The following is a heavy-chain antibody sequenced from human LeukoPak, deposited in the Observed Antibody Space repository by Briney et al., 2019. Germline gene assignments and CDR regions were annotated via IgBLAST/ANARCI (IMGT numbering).Heavy chain of an antibody. CDR3: ARVGGTNYYYYGMDV. V-gene: IGHV4-59*01. CDR2: IYYSGST. CDR1: GGSLSNYY. J-gene: IGHJ6*02. D-gene: IGHD1-26*01. Sequence: PSETLSLTCTVSGGSLSNYYWSWLRQPPGKGLEWIGYIYYSGSTNYNPSLKSRVTISVDTSKNQFSLKLSSVTAADTAVYYCARVGGTNYYYYGMDVWGQGTTVTVSS.